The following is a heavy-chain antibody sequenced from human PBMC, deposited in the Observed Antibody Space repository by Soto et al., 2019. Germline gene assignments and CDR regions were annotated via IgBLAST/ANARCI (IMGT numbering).Heavy chain of an antibody. V-gene: IGHV3-11*01. CDR3: ARLPPPSCSGGSCSPY. J-gene: IGHJ4*02. Sequence: SGGSLRLSCVASGFIFSDYYMSWIRQTPGRGLEWASYISTNGRNIYYADSVKGRFTISRDNTKNSLYLQMNSLRAEDTAVYYCARLPPPSCSGGSCSPYCGQGTLVTVSS. CDR1: GFIFSDYY. D-gene: IGHD2-15*01. CDR2: ISTNGRNI.